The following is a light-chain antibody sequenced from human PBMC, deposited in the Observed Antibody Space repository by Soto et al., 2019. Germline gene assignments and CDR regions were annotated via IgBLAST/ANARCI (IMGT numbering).Light chain of an antibody. CDR2: HSS. V-gene: IGKV1-5*01. J-gene: IGKJ2*01. CDR3: QQYNSYAPRT. Sequence: DIHMTQSPSTLSASVGDRVTITCRARQSISSWLAWYHPKPGNAPKLLIYHSSSLESGGPARFSGSGSGTEFTLTISSLQPDDFATYYCQQYNSYAPRTFGQWTKLEIK. CDR1: QSISSW.